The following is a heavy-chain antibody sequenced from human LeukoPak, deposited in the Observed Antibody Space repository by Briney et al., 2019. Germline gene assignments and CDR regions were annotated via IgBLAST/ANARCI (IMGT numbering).Heavy chain of an antibody. J-gene: IGHJ4*02. CDR3: ARHSGASPHYFDY. V-gene: IGHV4-39*01. CDR2: IYYSGST. Sequence: SETLSLTCTVSGGSISSSSYYWGWIRQPPGKGLEWIGSIYYSGSTYYNPSLKSRVTISVDTSKNQFSLKLSSVTAADTAIYYCARHSGASPHYFDYWGQGALVTVSS. CDR1: GGSISSSSYY. D-gene: IGHD1-26*01.